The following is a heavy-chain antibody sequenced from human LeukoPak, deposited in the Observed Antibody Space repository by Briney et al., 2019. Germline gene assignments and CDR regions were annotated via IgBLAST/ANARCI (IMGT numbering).Heavy chain of an antibody. CDR3: ARTYRSSDPFDY. CDR1: GYTFTNYW. Sequence: GESLKISCKGSGYTFTNYWIAWVRQMPGKGLEWMGIIYPGDSDTRYSPSFQGQVTLSADKSTSTAFLQWSSLEASDTAMYYCARTYRSSDPFDYWGQGTLVTVSS. V-gene: IGHV5-51*01. J-gene: IGHJ4*02. D-gene: IGHD6-6*01. CDR2: IYPGDSDT.